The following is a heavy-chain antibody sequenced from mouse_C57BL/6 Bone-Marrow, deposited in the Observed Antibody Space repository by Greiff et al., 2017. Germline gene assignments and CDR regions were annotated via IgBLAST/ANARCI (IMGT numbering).Heavy chain of an antibody. J-gene: IGHJ2*01. CDR2: ISSGSSTI. CDR3: ARGDYGSSFDY. Sequence: EVKLVESGGGLVKPGGSLKLSCAASGFTFSDYGMHWVRQAPEKGLEWVAYISSGSSTIYYADTVKGRFTISRDNAKNTLFLQMTSLRSEDTAMYYCARGDYGSSFDYGSQGTTLTVSS. CDR1: GFTFSDYG. V-gene: IGHV5-17*01. D-gene: IGHD1-1*01.